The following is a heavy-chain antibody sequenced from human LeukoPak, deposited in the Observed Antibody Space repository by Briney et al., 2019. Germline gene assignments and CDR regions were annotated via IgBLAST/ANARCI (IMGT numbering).Heavy chain of an antibody. D-gene: IGHD3-10*01. Sequence: SETLSLTCTVSGGSISSCTYYWVWIRQPPGKGLEWVANIYYSGNTYYNPSLKSRVTISVDTSKTQFSLNLSSATAADTAVYYCARSRSGAGRPYFWFDPWGQGTLVTVSS. CDR3: ARSRSGAGRPYFWFDP. V-gene: IGHV4-39*01. CDR1: GGSISSCTYY. J-gene: IGHJ5*02. CDR2: IYYSGNT.